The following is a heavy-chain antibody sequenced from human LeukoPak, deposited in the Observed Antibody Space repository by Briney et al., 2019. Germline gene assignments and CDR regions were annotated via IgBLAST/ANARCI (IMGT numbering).Heavy chain of an antibody. CDR1: GFTFSRYG. D-gene: IGHD6-19*01. CDR3: AKIGAVAGHFDY. Sequence: GGSLRLSSAASGFTFSRYGMHWVRQAPGKGLEWVAFIRFDGSDKYHADSVKGRFTISRDNSKNTVYLQMNSLRVEDTALYYCAKIGAVAGHFDYWGQGTLVTVSS. CDR2: IRFDGSDK. V-gene: IGHV3-30*02. J-gene: IGHJ4*02.